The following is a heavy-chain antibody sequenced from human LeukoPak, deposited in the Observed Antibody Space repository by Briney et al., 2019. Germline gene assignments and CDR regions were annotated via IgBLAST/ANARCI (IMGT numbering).Heavy chain of an antibody. J-gene: IGHJ5*02. V-gene: IGHV1-46*01. CDR3: ARDNSLADNAWWFDP. Sequence: GASVKVSCKASGYTFTSYYMHWVRQAPGQGLEWMGLINPTGGSTGYAQKFQGRVTMTRDRSTRTDYMEVSRLRAEDTDIYYCARDNSLADNAWWFDPWGQGTLVTVSS. D-gene: IGHD2-8*01. CDR1: GYTFTSYY. CDR2: INPTGGST.